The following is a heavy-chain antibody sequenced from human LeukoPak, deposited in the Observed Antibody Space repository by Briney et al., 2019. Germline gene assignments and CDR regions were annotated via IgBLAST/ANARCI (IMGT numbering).Heavy chain of an antibody. V-gene: IGHV1-18*01. D-gene: IGHD3-3*01. Sequence: ASVKVSCKASGYTFTSYGISWVRQAPGQGLEWMGWISAYNGNTNYAQKLQGRVTMTTDTSTSTAYMELRSLRSDDTAVYYCARVELRITIFGVVITPFDCWGQGTLVTVSS. CDR1: GYTFTSYG. CDR2: ISAYNGNT. CDR3: ARVELRITIFGVVITPFDC. J-gene: IGHJ4*02.